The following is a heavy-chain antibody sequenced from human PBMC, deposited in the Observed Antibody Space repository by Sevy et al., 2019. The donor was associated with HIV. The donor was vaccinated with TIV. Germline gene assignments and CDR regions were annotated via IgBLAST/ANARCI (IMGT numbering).Heavy chain of an antibody. J-gene: IGHJ4*02. CDR3: AKGPYSSGWYFPLDY. V-gene: IGHV3-23*01. CDR2: ISGGSGGT. Sequence: GGSVRLSCAASGFSFSNYDMSWVRQAPGKGLEWVSAISGGSGGTYYADSVKGRFTISRDNSKNTLYLQMNSLRAEDTAVYYCAKGPYSSGWYFPLDYWGQGTLVTVSS. D-gene: IGHD6-19*01. CDR1: GFSFSNYD.